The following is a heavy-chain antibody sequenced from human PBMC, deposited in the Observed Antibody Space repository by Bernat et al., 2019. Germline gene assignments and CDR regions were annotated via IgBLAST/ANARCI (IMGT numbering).Heavy chain of an antibody. CDR3: ARAGAGIVVVPAASSDESFDY. V-gene: IGHV1-2*04. D-gene: IGHD2-2*01. CDR1: GYTFTGYY. CDR2: NNPNSGGT. Sequence: QVQLVQSGAEVKKPGASVKVSCKASGYTFTGYYMHWVRQAPGQGLEWMGWNNPNSGGTNYAQKFQGWVTMTRDTSISTAYMELSRLRSDETAVYYCARAGAGIVVVPAASSDESFDYWGQGTLVTVSS. J-gene: IGHJ4*02.